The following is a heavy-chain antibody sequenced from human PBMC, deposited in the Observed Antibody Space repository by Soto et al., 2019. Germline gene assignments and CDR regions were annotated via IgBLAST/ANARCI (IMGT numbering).Heavy chain of an antibody. D-gene: IGHD1-26*01. CDR1: GFNFSRYW. CDR3: ARDDGTFDY. CDR2: SRPDTDDR. J-gene: IGHJ4*02. V-gene: IGHV3-7*04. Sequence: VQLVESGGGLVQPGGSLRLSCAASGFNFSRYWMNWVRQAPGKGLEWVANSRPDTDDRFHADSVRGRFSISRDNAKKSLFLQMNSLRVEDAAVYYCARDDGTFDYWGQGILVTVSS.